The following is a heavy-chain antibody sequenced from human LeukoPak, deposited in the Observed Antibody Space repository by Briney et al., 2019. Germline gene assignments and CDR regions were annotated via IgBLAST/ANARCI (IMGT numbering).Heavy chain of an antibody. J-gene: IGHJ6*02. Sequence: GGSLRLSCAASGFTFGSYDVSWVRQAPGKGLEWVSYISSSGSTIYYADSVKGRFTISRDNAKNSLYLQMNSLRAEDTAVYYCARDSDCSGGSCYGVDVWGQGTTVTVSS. CDR3: ARDSDCSGGSCYGVDV. D-gene: IGHD2-15*01. CDR2: ISSSGSTI. V-gene: IGHV3-11*01. CDR1: GFTFGSYD.